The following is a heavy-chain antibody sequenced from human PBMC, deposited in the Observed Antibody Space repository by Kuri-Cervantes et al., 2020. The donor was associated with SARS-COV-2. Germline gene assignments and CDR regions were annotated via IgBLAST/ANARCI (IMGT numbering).Heavy chain of an antibody. V-gene: IGHV4-34*01. Sequence: SQTLSLTCAVYGGSFSGYSCSWIRQPPGKGLEWIGEINHSGSTNYNPSLKSRVTISVDTSKNQFSLKLSSVTAADTAVYYCARGLSKRITIFGVVITGSYYGMDVWGQGTTVTVSS. D-gene: IGHD3-3*01. CDR2: INHSGST. CDR3: ARGLSKRITIFGVVITGSYYGMDV. J-gene: IGHJ6*02. CDR1: GGSFSGYS.